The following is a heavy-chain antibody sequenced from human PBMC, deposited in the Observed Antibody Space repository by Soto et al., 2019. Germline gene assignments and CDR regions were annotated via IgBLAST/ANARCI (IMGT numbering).Heavy chain of an antibody. CDR3: ARDGSGIYYDYFDY. V-gene: IGHV4-30-2*01. Sequence: QLQLQESGSGLVKPSQTLSLTCAVSGGSISSGGYSWSWIRQPPGTGLEWIGYISHSGSTYYNPSLKSRVTISVDRSKNHFSLKLSSVTAADTAMYYCARDGSGIYYDYFDYWGQGTLVTVSS. D-gene: IGHD3-10*01. CDR1: GGSISSGGYS. J-gene: IGHJ4*02. CDR2: ISHSGST.